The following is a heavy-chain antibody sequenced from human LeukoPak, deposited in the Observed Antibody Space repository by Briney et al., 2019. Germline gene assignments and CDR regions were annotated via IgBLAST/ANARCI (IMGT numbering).Heavy chain of an antibody. D-gene: IGHD6-13*01. V-gene: IGHV3-48*02. Sequence: PGGSLRLSCAASGFTFSSYAMNWVRQAPGKGLEWVSCISSGGDTIYYADSVKGRFTISRDAAKNSLYLQMNSLRDDDTAVYYCARARPYSFPDCWAQGTLVTVSS. J-gene: IGHJ4*02. CDR3: ARARPYSFPDC. CDR2: ISSGGDTI. CDR1: GFTFSSYA.